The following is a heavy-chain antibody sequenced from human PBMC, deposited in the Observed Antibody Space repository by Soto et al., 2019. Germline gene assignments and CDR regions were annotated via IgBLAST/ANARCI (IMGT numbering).Heavy chain of an antibody. J-gene: IGHJ4*02. CDR2: ISAHNGNT. CDR3: ARGRYGDY. CDR1: GYAFTTYG. V-gene: IGHV1-18*01. Sequence: QVHLVQSGAEVKKPGASVKVSCQGSGYAFTTYGITWVRQAPGQGLEWMGWISAHNGNTNYAHKLQGRVTATRDTSTSTAYMELRSLRYDDTAVYSCARGRYGDYWGQGALVTVSS. D-gene: IGHD1-1*01.